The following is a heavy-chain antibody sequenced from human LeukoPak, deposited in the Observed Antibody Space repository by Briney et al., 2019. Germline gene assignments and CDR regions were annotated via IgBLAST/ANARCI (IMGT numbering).Heavy chain of an antibody. D-gene: IGHD3-10*01. CDR1: GGSISSYY. CDR3: ARPRSGEGAFDI. V-gene: IGHV4-59*08. CDR2: IYYSGST. J-gene: IGHJ3*02. Sequence: SETLSLTCTVSGGSISSYYWSWIRQPPGKGLEWIGYIYYSGSTNYNPSLKSRVTISVDTSKNQFSLKLSSVTAADTAVYYCARPRSGEGAFDIWGQGTMVTVSS.